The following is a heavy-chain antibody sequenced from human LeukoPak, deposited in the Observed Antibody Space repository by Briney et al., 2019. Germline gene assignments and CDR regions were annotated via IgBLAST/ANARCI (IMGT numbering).Heavy chain of an antibody. CDR2: IYHSGTT. CDR3: AREAPMDV. Sequence: SETLSLTCNVSGFSISSGYYWGWIRQPPGKGLEWIGSIYHSGTTHFNPSLKSRVTISVDTSKNQFSLKLSSVTAADTAVYYCAREAPMDVWGKGTTVTVSS. CDR1: GFSISSGYY. V-gene: IGHV4-38-2*02. J-gene: IGHJ6*03.